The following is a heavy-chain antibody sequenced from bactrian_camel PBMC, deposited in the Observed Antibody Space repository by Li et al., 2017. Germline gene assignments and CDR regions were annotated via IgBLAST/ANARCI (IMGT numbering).Heavy chain of an antibody. CDR1: GYTVSRYC. CDR2: ITRASSI. V-gene: IGHV3S57*01. CDR3: AAGDPANV. J-gene: IGHJ4*01. Sequence: HVQLVESGGGSVQAGGSLRLSCVASGYTVSRYCMGWFRQSPGKERERVAAITRASSICYADSVKGRFTISRDSAKNTVYLQMNSLKFEDTGLYYCAAGDPANVWGQG. D-gene: IGHD6*01.